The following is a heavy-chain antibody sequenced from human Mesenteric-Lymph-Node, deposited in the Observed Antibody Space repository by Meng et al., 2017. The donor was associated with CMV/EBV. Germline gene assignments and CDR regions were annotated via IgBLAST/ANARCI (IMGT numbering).Heavy chain of an antibody. J-gene: IGHJ4*02. V-gene: IGHV3-53*01. CDR3: ARGEIGGFCSSTSCPFDY. D-gene: IGHD2-2*01. Sequence: FTVSSNYMSWVRQAPGKGLEWVSVIYSGSSTYYADSVKGRFTISRDNSKNTLYLQMNSLRAEDTAMYYCARGEIGGFCSSTSCPFDYWGQGTLVTVSS. CDR2: IYSGSST. CDR1: FTVSSNY.